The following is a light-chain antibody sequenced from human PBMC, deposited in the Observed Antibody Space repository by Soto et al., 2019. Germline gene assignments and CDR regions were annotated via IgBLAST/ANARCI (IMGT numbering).Light chain of an antibody. CDR1: QSVSSSY. V-gene: IGKV3-20*01. J-gene: IGKJ5*01. CDR2: AAS. CDR3: QKYGTSPIT. Sequence: EIVLTQSPGTLSLSPGERATLSCRASQSVSSSYLGWYQQRPGQAPRLLIYAASSRATGIPDRFSGSGSGTDFTLTISRLEPEDFAVYYCQKYGTSPITFGQGTRLEIK.